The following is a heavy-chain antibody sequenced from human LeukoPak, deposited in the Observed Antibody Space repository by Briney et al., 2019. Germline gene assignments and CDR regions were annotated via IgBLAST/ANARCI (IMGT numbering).Heavy chain of an antibody. D-gene: IGHD4-17*01. J-gene: IGHJ5*02. V-gene: IGHV3-23*01. CDR1: GFPFGASA. Sequence: GGSLRLSCAASGFPFGASAMTWVRQAPGEGLEWVSHILSTGTTYYADSVRGRFTISRDNSKNTLYLLMTSLRADDTAVYYCATVKYDYGDPVGWFDPWGQGTLVTVSS. CDR2: ILSTGTT. CDR3: ATVKYDYGDPVGWFDP.